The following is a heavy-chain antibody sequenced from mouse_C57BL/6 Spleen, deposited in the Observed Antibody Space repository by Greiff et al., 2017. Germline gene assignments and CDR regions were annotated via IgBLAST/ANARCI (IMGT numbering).Heavy chain of an antibody. CDR3: ARRADWYFDV. CDR2: IPPNSGST. CDR1: GYTFTRYW. V-gene: IGHV1-64*01. Sequence: QVQLQQPGAGLVRPGSSVKLSCKASGYTFTRYWMHWVLQRPGQGLEWIGMIPPNSGSTNYNETFQSKATPTVDKASSPAYMQLSSLTSEDTAIYYCARRADWYFDVWGTGTTVTVSS. J-gene: IGHJ1*03. D-gene: IGHD3-1*01.